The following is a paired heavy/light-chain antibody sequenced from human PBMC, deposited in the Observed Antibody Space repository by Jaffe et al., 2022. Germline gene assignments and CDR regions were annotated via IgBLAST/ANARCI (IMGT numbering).Light chain of an antibody. V-gene: IGKV1-5*03. Sequence: DIQMTQSPSTLSASVGDRVTITCRASQSISSWLAWYQQKPGKAPKLLIYKASNLESEVPTRFSGSGSGTEFTLTISSLEPVDFATYYCQQYNSYSRTFGQGTKVEIK. CDR3: QQYNSYSRT. CDR2: KAS. J-gene: IGKJ1*01. CDR1: QSISSW.
Heavy chain of an antibody. CDR1: GFTFNTYQ. D-gene: IGHD1-26*01. J-gene: IGHJ6*04. CDR3: ARDRAWEAMDV. Sequence: EVQLVESGGGLLQPGGSLRLSCAASGFTFNTYQMNWVRQAPGRGLEWLSYISSSGSTIYYADSVKGRFTVSRDNAKNSLYLQMNSLRAEDTAVYYCARDRAWEAMDVWGKGTTVTVSS. V-gene: IGHV3-48*03. CDR2: ISSSGSTI.